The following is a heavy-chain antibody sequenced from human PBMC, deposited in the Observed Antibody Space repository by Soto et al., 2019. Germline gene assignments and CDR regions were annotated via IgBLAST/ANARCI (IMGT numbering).Heavy chain of an antibody. CDR1: GYTFTSYG. J-gene: IGHJ4*02. D-gene: IGHD4-17*01. Sequence: QVQLVQSGAEVKKPGASVKVSCKASGYTFTSYGISWVRQAPGQGLEWMGWISAYNGNTNYAQKLQGRVTMTTDTSASTGYMELRSVRYDDTAVDYCARGTTVEIFDYWGQGTLVTVSS. V-gene: IGHV1-18*01. CDR2: ISAYNGNT. CDR3: ARGTTVEIFDY.